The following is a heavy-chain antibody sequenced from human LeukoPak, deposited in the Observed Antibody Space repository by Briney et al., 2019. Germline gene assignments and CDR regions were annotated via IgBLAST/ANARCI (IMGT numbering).Heavy chain of an antibody. CDR2: ISGGSNNI. V-gene: IGHV3-23*01. CDR1: GFTFSSYA. J-gene: IGHJ2*01. Sequence: GGSLRLSCAASGFTFSSYAMNWVRQAPGKGLELVSSISGGSNNINYAGSVKGRFTTSRDNSQNTLYLQINSLRADDTAVYYCAKDQGTAIFGMIIPDWYFDLWGRGTLVTVSS. D-gene: IGHD3-3*01. CDR3: AKDQGTAIFGMIIPDWYFDL.